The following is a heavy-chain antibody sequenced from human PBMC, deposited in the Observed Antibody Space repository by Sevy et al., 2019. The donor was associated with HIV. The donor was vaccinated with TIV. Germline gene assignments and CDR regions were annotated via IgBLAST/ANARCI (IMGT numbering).Heavy chain of an antibody. CDR1: GFTFSSYA. D-gene: IGHD2-2*02. Sequence: GGSLRLSCAASGFTFSSYAMSWVRQAPGKGLEWVSAISGSGGSTYYADSVKGRFTISRDNSKNTLYLQMNSLRAEDTAVYYCAKSQVPAAIGPFFFGMDVWGQGTTVTVSS. J-gene: IGHJ6*02. CDR2: ISGSGGST. V-gene: IGHV3-23*01. CDR3: AKSQVPAAIGPFFFGMDV.